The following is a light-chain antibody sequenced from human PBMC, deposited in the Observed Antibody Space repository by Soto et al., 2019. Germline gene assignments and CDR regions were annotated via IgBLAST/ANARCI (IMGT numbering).Light chain of an antibody. CDR2: DVS. CDR1: SSDVGVYNY. V-gene: IGLV2-11*01. CDR3: CSYAGRYTYV. Sequence: QSVLTQPRSVSGSPGQSITISCTGTSSDVGVYNYVSWYQQHPGKAPKLMIYDVSKRPSGVPDRFSGSKSGDTASLTISGLQAEDEADYYCCSYAGRYTYVFGSGTKLTVL. J-gene: IGLJ1*01.